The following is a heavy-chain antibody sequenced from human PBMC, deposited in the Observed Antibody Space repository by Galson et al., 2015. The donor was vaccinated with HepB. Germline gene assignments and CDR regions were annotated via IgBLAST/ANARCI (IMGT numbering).Heavy chain of an antibody. Sequence: QSGAEVKKPGASVKVSCKASGYTFTSDCISWLRQAPGQGFEWMGWIAVSNGNTNYSRRFKDRLTLTTDASTNTAYMELRSLRPDDWAIYYCARKFAFFDLWGQGTLVTVSS. CDR3: ARKFAFFDL. CDR1: GYTFTSDC. J-gene: IGHJ4*02. CDR2: IAVSNGNT. V-gene: IGHV1-18*04.